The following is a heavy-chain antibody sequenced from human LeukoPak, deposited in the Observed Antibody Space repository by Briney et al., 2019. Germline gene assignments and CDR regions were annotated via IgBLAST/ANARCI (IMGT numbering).Heavy chain of an antibody. J-gene: IGHJ5*02. D-gene: IGHD6-13*01. CDR2: ISAYNGHT. CDR1: GYTFSNYG. CDR3: ARDQQFGIAAVDSWFDP. V-gene: IGHV1-18*01. Sequence: ASVKVTCKASGYTFSNYGFNWVRQAPGQGLEWLGWISAYNGHTIYGQEFQGKVTMTTDTSTSTAYMELRNLMSDDTAVYYCARDQQFGIAAVDSWFDPWGQGTLVTVSS.